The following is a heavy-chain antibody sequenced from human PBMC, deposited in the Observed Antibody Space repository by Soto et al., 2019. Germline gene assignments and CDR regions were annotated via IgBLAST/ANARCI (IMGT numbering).Heavy chain of an antibody. Sequence: ASVKVSCKASGYTFTSYAMHWVRQAPGQRLEWMGWINAGNGNTKYSQKFQGRVTITRDTSASTTYMELSSLRSEDTAVYYCARERYITMVRGGLGYWGQGTLVTVSS. V-gene: IGHV1-3*01. D-gene: IGHD3-10*01. CDR2: INAGNGNT. CDR3: ARERYITMVRGGLGY. CDR1: GYTFTSYA. J-gene: IGHJ4*02.